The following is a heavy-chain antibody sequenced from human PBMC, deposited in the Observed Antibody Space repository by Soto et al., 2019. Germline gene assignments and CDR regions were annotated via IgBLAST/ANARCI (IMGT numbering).Heavy chain of an antibody. J-gene: IGHJ6*02. Sequence: KASETLSLTCTVSGGSVSSGSYYWSWIRQPPGKGLEWIGYIYYSGSTNYNPSLKSRVTISVDTSKNQFSLKLSSVTAADTAVYYCARSRRSSSMNYYGMDVWGQGITVTFYS. D-gene: IGHD2-2*01. CDR1: GGSVSSGSYY. V-gene: IGHV4-61*01. CDR3: ARSRRSSSMNYYGMDV. CDR2: IYYSGST.